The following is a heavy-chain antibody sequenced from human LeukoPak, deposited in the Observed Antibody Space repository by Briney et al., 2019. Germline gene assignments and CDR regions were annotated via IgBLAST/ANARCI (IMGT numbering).Heavy chain of an antibody. CDR3: VIGGSSVVLAAIPGDY. J-gene: IGHJ4*02. CDR1: GGTFSSYA. V-gene: IGHV1-69*13. CDR2: IIPIFGTA. Sequence: SVKVSCKASGGTFSSYAISWVRQAPGQGLEWMGGIIPIFGTANYAQKFQGRVTITADESTSTAYMELSSLRSEDTAVYYCVIGGSSVVLAAIPGDYWGQGTLVTVSS. D-gene: IGHD2-2*01.